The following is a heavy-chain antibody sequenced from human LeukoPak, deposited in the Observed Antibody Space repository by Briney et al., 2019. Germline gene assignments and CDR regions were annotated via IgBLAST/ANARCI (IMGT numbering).Heavy chain of an antibody. CDR1: GGSLSTHY. J-gene: IGHJ3*02. V-gene: IGHV4-59*11. D-gene: IGHD4-17*01. Sequence: PSETLSLTCTVSGGSLSTHYWSWIRQPPGKGLEWIGYISYIGSTNYNPSLKSRVTISVDTSKNQFSLKLSSVTAADAGVYFCARDPTSVTKGLDIWGQGTMVNVFS. CDR2: ISYIGST. CDR3: ARDPTSVTKGLDI.